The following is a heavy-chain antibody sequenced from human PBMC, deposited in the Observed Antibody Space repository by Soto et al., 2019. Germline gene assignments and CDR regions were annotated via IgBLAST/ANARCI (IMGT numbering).Heavy chain of an antibody. CDR3: ASRQNGEYRNYKWFDP. Sequence: SETLSLTCTVSGASISSDNYYWGWIRQPPGKGLEWIGTFYYSGNIYYNPSLRSRLTLSVDTSKNRFSLKLTSVTAADTAIYYCASRQNGEYRNYKWFDPWGQGTLVTSPQ. J-gene: IGHJ5*02. CDR1: GASISSDNYY. D-gene: IGHD3-10*01. CDR2: FYYSGNI. V-gene: IGHV4-39*02.